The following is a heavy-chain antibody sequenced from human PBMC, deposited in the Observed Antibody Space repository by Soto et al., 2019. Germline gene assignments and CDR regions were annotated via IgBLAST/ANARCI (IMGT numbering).Heavy chain of an antibody. Sequence: PSETLSLTCAVYGGSISSGRYYWSWIRQPPGMGLEWIGEMSHSGGTHFNPSLKSRVTISVDTSKNQFSLKLSSVTAADTAVYYCARDLDYGDYENAFDIWGQGTMVTVSS. J-gene: IGHJ3*02. D-gene: IGHD4-17*01. CDR2: MSHSGGT. V-gene: IGHV4-61*01. CDR3: ARDLDYGDYENAFDI. CDR1: GGSISSGRYY.